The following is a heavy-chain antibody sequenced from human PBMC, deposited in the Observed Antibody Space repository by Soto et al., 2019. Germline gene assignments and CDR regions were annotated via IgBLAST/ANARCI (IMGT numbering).Heavy chain of an antibody. V-gene: IGHV3-11*06. CDR2: ISSSSSYT. Sequence: QVQLVESGGGLVKPGGSLRLSCAASGFTFSDYYMSWIRQAPGKGLEWVSDISSSSSYTNYADSVKGRFTISRDNSKKPLYLQMNSLRAGEKAVYYCARRYCFYYGMDVWGQGTTVTVAS. CDR1: GFTFSDYY. CDR3: ARRYCFYYGMDV. J-gene: IGHJ6*02.